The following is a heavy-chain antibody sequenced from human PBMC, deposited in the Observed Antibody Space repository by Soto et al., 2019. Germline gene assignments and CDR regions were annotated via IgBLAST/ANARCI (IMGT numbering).Heavy chain of an antibody. J-gene: IGHJ4*02. CDR3: ARAPIVVETSPTDFDY. CDR1: GFIFGGSA. Sequence: PGGSLRLSCTASGFIFGGSAMSWVCQAPGEGLEWVGSIRGKAYGGTTEYAASVRGRFTISRDDSKSIAYLEMNSLKTEDTAVYYCARAPIVVETSPTDFDYWGQGTLVTVSS. D-gene: IGHD2-21*02. CDR2: IRGKAYGGTT. V-gene: IGHV3-49*04.